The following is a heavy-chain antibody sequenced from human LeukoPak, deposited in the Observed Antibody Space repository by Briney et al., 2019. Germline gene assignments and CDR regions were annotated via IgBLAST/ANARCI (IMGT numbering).Heavy chain of an antibody. CDR2: TYYRSKWYN. CDR3: AREVVLERRNSRDYYYYGMDV. J-gene: IGHJ6*02. Sequence: SSQTLSLTCAISGDSVSSNSAAWNWIRQSPSRGLEWLGRTYYRSKWYNDYAVSVKSRITINPDTSKNQFSLQLNSVTPEDTAVYYCAREVVLERRNSRDYYYYGMDVWGQGTTVTVSS. V-gene: IGHV6-1*01. D-gene: IGHD1-1*01. CDR1: GDSVSSNSAA.